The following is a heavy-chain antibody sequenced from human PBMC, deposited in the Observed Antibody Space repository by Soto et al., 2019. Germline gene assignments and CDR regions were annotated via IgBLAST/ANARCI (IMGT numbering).Heavy chain of an antibody. D-gene: IGHD3-22*01. V-gene: IGHV3-48*02. CDR2: ISSSSSTI. J-gene: IGHJ4*02. Sequence: GGSLRLSCAASGFTFSSYSMNWVRQAPGKGLEWVSYISSSSSTIYYADSVKGRFTISRDNAKNSLYLQMNSLRDEDTAVYYCASITMIVVNMGLAGWGQGTLVTVSS. CDR3: ASITMIVVNMGLAG. CDR1: GFTFSSYS.